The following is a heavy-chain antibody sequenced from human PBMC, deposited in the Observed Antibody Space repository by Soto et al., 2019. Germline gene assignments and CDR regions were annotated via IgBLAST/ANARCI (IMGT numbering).Heavy chain of an antibody. CDR3: ARQQDKTYSDDFLNLDAFEI. CDR1: GGPISSSTYH. V-gene: IGHV4-39*01. CDR2: VSSTGGT. J-gene: IGHJ3*02. Sequence: SETLSLTCTVPGGPISSSTYHWGWIRLPPGKGLEWIGTVSSTGGTFYNPSLRGRVTISVDTSKNQFSLKLSSVTAADTAVYYCARQQDKTYSDDFLNLDAFEIWGQGTMVTVSS. D-gene: IGHD3-3*01.